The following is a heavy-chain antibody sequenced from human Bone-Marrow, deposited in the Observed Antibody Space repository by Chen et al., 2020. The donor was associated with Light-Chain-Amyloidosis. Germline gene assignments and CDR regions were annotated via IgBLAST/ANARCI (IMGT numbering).Heavy chain of an antibody. V-gene: IGHV3-33*01. Sequence: QVQLVESGGGVVQPGSSLRLSCEASRFTFSTYAMHWVRQAPGKGLEWVALRWNDDSKKYYADSVKGRFTIYRDNSENTLFLQMNSLGADDTAIYYCASAVDKTLVLGWPYCGQGTLVTVSS. CDR1: RFTFSTYA. CDR3: ASAVDKTLVLGWPY. CDR2: RWNDDSKK. D-gene: IGHD5-18*01. J-gene: IGHJ4*02.